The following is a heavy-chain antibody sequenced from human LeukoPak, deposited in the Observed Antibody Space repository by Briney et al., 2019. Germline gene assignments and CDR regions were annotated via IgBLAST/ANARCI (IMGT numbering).Heavy chain of an antibody. CDR2: ISSSSHSI. CDR1: GFAFSNYN. V-gene: IGHV3-48*01. CDR3: AKSQSIAAAGYYYGMDV. Sequence: GGSLRLSCAASGFAFSNYNMNWVRQAPGKGLEWVSYISSSSHSIYYADSVKGRFTISRDNSKNTLYLQMNSLRAEDTAVYYCAKSQSIAAAGYYYGMDVWGQGTTVTVSS. J-gene: IGHJ6*02. D-gene: IGHD6-13*01.